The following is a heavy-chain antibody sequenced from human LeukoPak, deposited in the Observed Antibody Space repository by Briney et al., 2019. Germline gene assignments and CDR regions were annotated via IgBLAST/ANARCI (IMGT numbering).Heavy chain of an antibody. CDR2: INPNSGGT. CDR3: ARGGRGNSGSYGY. V-gene: IGHV1-2*02. D-gene: IGHD1-26*01. CDR1: GYTFTGYY. J-gene: IGHJ4*02. Sequence: ASVKVSCKASGYTFTGYYMHWVRQAPGQGLECMGWINPNSGGTNYAQKFQGRVTMTRDTSISTDYMELSKLRSDDPAVYYCARGGRGNSGSYGYWGQGTLVTVSS.